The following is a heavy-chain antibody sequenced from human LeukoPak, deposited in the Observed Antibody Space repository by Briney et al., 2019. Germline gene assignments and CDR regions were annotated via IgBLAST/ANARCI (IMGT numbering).Heavy chain of an antibody. CDR2: IYYSGST. Sequence: SETLSLTCTVSGGSIDGYYWSWIRQPPGKGLEWIGYIYYSGSTNYNPSLKSRVTISVDTSKNQFSLKLSSVTAADTAVYYCARVSAVSNAFDIWGQGTMVTVSS. CDR3: ARVSAVSNAFDI. V-gene: IGHV4-59*01. D-gene: IGHD6-25*01. J-gene: IGHJ3*02. CDR1: GGSIDGYY.